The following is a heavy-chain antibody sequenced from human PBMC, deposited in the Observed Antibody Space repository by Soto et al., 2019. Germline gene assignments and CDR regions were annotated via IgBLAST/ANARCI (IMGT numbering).Heavy chain of an antibody. V-gene: IGHV1-18*01. D-gene: IGHD3-3*01. CDR1: GYRFETYA. J-gene: IGHJ6*02. CDR3: ARGHGVIIGAMDV. CDR2: ISSYNIDT. Sequence: ASVKVSCKSSGYRFETYAMSWVRQAPGQGLEWMGWISSYNIDTYHAPKFQDRVTMTIDTSTGTAYMELRSLRSDDTAVYYCARGHGVIIGAMDVWGQGTTVTVSS.